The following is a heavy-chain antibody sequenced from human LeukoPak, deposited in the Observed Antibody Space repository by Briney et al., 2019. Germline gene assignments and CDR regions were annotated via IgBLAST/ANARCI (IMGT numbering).Heavy chain of an antibody. J-gene: IGHJ4*02. V-gene: IGHV1-8*01. CDR1: GYTFTSYD. D-gene: IGHD2-15*01. CDR2: MNPNSGNT. CDR3: ARGRWGCSGGSCYSDY. Sequence: ASVKVSCKASGYTFTSYDINWVRQATGQGLEWMGWMNPNSGNTGYAQKFQGRVTMTRNTSISTAYMELSSLRSEDTAVYYCARGRWGCSGGSCYSDYWGQGTLVIVSS.